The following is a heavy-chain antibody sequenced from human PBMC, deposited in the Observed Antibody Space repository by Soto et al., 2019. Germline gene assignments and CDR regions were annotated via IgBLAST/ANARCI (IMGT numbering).Heavy chain of an antibody. CDR3: ARMAPPGDY. Sequence: QVQLVQSGAEVKKPGASVKVSCKASGYTFTSYGISWVRQAPGQGLEWMVRIRAYNGNTKYAQKLQGRVTMTTDTSTGTAYLELRSLRSDDTSVYYCARMAPPGDYWGQGTLVTVSS. CDR2: IRAYNGNT. CDR1: GYTFTSYG. V-gene: IGHV1-18*01. J-gene: IGHJ4*02.